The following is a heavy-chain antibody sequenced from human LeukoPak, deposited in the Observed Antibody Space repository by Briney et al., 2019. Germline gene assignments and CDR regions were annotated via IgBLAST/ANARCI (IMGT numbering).Heavy chain of an antibody. Sequence: PGGSLRLSCAASGFTFSSYGMHWVRQAPGKGLEWAAVISYDGSNKYYADSVKGRFTISRDNSKNTLYLQMNSLRAEDTAVYYCAKSTGRAAAGMDYWGQGTLVTVSS. D-gene: IGHD6-13*01. CDR1: GFTFSSYG. CDR2: ISYDGSNK. J-gene: IGHJ4*02. V-gene: IGHV3-30*18. CDR3: AKSTGRAAAGMDY.